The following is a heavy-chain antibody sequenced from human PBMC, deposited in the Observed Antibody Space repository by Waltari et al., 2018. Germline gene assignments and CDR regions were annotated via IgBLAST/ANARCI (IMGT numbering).Heavy chain of an antibody. CDR1: GFTFRSYW. Sequence: EVQLVESGGGLVQPGGSLRLSCAASGFTFRSYWMSWVRQAPGKGLEWVANIKQDGSEKYYVDSVKGRFTISRDNAKNSLYLQMNSLRAEDTAVYYCARKMERATVNDYWGQGTLVTVSS. J-gene: IGHJ4*02. CDR2: IKQDGSEK. CDR3: ARKMERATVNDY. V-gene: IGHV3-7*01. D-gene: IGHD4-17*01.